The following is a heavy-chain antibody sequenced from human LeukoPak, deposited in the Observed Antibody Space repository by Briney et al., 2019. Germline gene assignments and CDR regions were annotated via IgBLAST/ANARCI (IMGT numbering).Heavy chain of an antibody. V-gene: IGHV3-72*01. CDR1: GFIFSDHY. CDR3: ARVEVWWELLPSDY. D-gene: IGHD1-26*01. Sequence: GGSLRLSCAASGFIFSDHYIDWVRQRPGKGLEWVGRTRDKANSYTTYYAASVKGRFTISREDSENSLYLQMNSLRAEDTAVYYCARVEVWWELLPSDYWGQGTLVTVSS. J-gene: IGHJ4*02. CDR2: TRDKANSYTT.